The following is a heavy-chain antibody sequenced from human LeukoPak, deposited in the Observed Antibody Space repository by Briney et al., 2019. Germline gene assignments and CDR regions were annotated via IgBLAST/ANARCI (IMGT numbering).Heavy chain of an antibody. V-gene: IGHV3-48*03. Sequence: SGGSLRLSCAASGFTSIPSELNWVRQAPGKGLEWISYISHTGSLIYYADSVKGRFTISRDNANNFLYLQMDSLRVEDTGIYYCARGSYTGFDLYFDSWGQGTLVTISS. CDR1: GFTSIPSE. CDR3: ARGSYTGFDLYFDS. D-gene: IGHD5-12*01. CDR2: ISHTGSLI. J-gene: IGHJ4*02.